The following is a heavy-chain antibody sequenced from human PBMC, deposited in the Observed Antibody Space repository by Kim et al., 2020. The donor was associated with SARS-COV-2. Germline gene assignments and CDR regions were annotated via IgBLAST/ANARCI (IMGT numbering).Heavy chain of an antibody. V-gene: IGHV3-30*07. D-gene: IGHD3-22*01. J-gene: IGHJ3*02. Sequence: VEGRFTISRDNSKNTLYLQMNGLRAEDTAVYYCARDLGVVVITRDDAFDIWGRGTMVTVSS. CDR3: ARDLGVVVITRDDAFDI.